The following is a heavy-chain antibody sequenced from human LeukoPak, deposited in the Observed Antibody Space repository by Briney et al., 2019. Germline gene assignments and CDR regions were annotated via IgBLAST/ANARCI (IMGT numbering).Heavy chain of an antibody. CDR1: GGSISSYY. Sequence: SETLSLTCTVSGGSISSYYWSWIRQPPGKGLEWIGYIYYSGSTNYDPSLKSRVTISVDTSKNQFSLKLSSVTAADTAVYYCARDVVVPAADNYYYYGMDVWGQGTTVTVSS. V-gene: IGHV4-59*01. CDR2: IYYSGST. CDR3: ARDVVVPAADNYYYYGMDV. J-gene: IGHJ6*02. D-gene: IGHD2-2*01.